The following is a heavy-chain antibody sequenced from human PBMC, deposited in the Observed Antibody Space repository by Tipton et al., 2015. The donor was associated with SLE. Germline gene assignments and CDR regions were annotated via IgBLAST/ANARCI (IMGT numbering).Heavy chain of an antibody. Sequence: SLRLSCTTSGFNFGDYAMAWVRQGPGKVLEWIAFIRSNAYGGSKEYAESVRGRFTISRDDSKCIAYLQMTSLKSDDTALYYCARADTSRGAFDVWGQGTMVTVS. CDR2: IRSNAYGGSK. J-gene: IGHJ3*01. CDR3: ARADTSRGAFDV. V-gene: IGHV3-49*04. CDR1: GFNFGDYA.